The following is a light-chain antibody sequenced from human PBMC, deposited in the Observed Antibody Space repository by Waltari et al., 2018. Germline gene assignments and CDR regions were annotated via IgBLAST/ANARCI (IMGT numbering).Light chain of an antibody. CDR3: QQGTIWPPGIT. CDR1: HSVSTS. Sequence: EIVLTQSPATLSLSPGERATLSCRASHSVSTSLAWYQQKPGQSPRLLIDDASSRAPGLPARFSGSGSGTDFTLTISTLEPEDFAVYYCQQGTIWPPGITFGPGTRVDIK. V-gene: IGKV3-11*01. CDR2: DAS. J-gene: IGKJ3*01.